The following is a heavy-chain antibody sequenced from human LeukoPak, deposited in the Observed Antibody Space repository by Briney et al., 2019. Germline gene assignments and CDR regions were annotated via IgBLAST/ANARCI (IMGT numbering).Heavy chain of an antibody. J-gene: IGHJ5*02. CDR1: GGSFSGYY. CDR3: VRGSPERVRIRSSDNWLDP. Sequence: SETLSLTCAVYGGSFSGYYWSWIRQPPGKGLEWIGEINDSGSTNRNPSLKSRVTISVDTSKSQFSLKVRSVTAADTAVYYCVRGSPERVRIRSSDNWLDPWGQGTLVTVSS. D-gene: IGHD1-14*01. CDR2: INDSGST. V-gene: IGHV4-34*01.